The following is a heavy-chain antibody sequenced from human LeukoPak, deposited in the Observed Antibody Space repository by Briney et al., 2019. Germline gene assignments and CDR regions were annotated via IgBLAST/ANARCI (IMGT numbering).Heavy chain of an antibody. Sequence: GGSLRLSCAASGFTFSSYSMNWVRQAPGKGLEWVSSISSSSNYIYYADSMKGRFTISRDNAKNSLYLQMNSLRAEDTALYYCAIEVGDYWGQGTLVTVSS. D-gene: IGHD2-15*01. CDR1: GFTFSSYS. CDR3: AIEVGDY. J-gene: IGHJ4*02. CDR2: ISSSSNYI. V-gene: IGHV3-21*04.